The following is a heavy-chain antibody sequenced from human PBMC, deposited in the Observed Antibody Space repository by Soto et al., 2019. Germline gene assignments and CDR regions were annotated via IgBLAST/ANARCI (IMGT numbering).Heavy chain of an antibody. V-gene: IGHV3-66*01. D-gene: IGHD2-2*01. CDR1: GFTVSSNY. CDR2: IYSGGST. Sequence: PGGSLRLSCAASGFTVSSNYMSWVRQAPGKGLEWVSVIYSGGSTYYADSVKGRFTISRDNSKNTLYLQMNSLRAEDTAVYYCAGNTVAPARRRHYYYMDVWGKGTTVTVSS. CDR3: AGNTVAPARRRHYYYMDV. J-gene: IGHJ6*03.